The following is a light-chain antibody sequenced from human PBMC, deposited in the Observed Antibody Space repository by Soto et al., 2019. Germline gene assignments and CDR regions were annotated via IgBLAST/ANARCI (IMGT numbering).Light chain of an antibody. CDR1: SGDIGSYNR. J-gene: IGLJ1*01. V-gene: IGLV2-14*03. CDR2: EVT. CDR3: SSYTNTNTRACV. Sequence: QSVLAQPASVSGSPGQSITISCTGTSGDIGSYNRVSWYQQHPGKAPKLIIYEVTDRPSGVSNRFSGSKSGNTASLTISGLQPEDEDEYYCSSYTNTNTRACVFGTGTKVTVL.